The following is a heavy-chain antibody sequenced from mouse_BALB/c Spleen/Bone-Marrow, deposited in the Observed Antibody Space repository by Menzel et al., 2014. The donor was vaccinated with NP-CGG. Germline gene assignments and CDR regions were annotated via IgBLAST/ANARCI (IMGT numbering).Heavy chain of an antibody. Sequence: LVESGAELVKPGASVKLSCKASGYTFTSYYMYWVKQRPGQGLEWIGEINPSNGGTNFNEKFKSKATLTVDESSSTAYMQLSSLTSEDSAVYYCTREGDSPFAYWGQGTLVTVSA. CDR2: INPSNGGT. D-gene: IGHD2-13*01. V-gene: IGHV1S81*02. CDR1: GYTFTSYY. CDR3: TREGDSPFAY. J-gene: IGHJ3*01.